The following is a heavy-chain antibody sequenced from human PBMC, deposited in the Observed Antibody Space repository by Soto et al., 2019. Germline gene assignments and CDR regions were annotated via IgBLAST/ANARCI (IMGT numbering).Heavy chain of an antibody. D-gene: IGHD3-22*01. V-gene: IGHV1-46*01. CDR1: GYIFTSYY. CDR3: ARNDNSGLDY. CDR2: INTSGGST. Sequence: QVQLVQSGAEVQKPGASVKVSCKASGYIFTSYYIHWVRQAPGQGLEWMGMINTSGGSTSYAQKFQGRVTMTRDTSTSTVYMELSSLRSEDTAVYYCARNDNSGLDYWGQGTLVTVSS. J-gene: IGHJ4*02.